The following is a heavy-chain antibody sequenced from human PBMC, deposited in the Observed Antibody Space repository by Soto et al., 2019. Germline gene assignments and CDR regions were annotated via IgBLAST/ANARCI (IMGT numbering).Heavy chain of an antibody. CDR2: IRSKANSYAT. CDR3: TRLYDFWSGYYRSNYYYYYMDV. CDR1: GFTFSGSA. J-gene: IGHJ6*03. D-gene: IGHD3-3*01. Sequence: EVQLVESGGGLVQPGGSLKLSCAASGFTFSGSAMHWVGQASGKGLEWVGRIRSKANSYATAYAASVKGRFTISRDDSKNTAYLQMNSLKTEDTAVYYCTRLYDFWSGYYRSNYYYYYMDVWGKGTTVTVSS. V-gene: IGHV3-73*01.